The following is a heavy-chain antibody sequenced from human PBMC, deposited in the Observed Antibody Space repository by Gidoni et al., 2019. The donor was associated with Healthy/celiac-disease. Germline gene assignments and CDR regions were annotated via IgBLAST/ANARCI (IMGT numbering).Heavy chain of an antibody. CDR3: ARAAPRGWFDP. V-gene: IGHV3-11*05. Sequence: QVQLVESGGGLVKPGGSLRLSCAASGFTFSDYYMSWIRQAPGKGLEWVSYSSSSSSYTNYADSVKGRFTISRDNAKNSLYLQMNSLRAEDTAVYYCARAAPRGWFDPWGQGTLVTVSS. D-gene: IGHD3-10*01. J-gene: IGHJ5*02. CDR1: GFTFSDYY. CDR2: SSSSSSYT.